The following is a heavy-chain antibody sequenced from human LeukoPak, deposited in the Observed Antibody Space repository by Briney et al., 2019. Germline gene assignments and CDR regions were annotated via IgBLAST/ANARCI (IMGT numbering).Heavy chain of an antibody. Sequence: GGSLRLSCAGSGFTFNAYWMHWVRQAPGKGLEWVAIIKGDGSEKAYVDSVKGRFSISRDNAENSLYLQMSSLRAEDTAVYYCAKDWGYGEAGIDFWGQGTLVTVSS. D-gene: IGHD6-13*01. CDR3: AKDWGYGEAGIDF. J-gene: IGHJ4*02. V-gene: IGHV3-7*04. CDR1: GFTFNAYW. CDR2: IKGDGSEK.